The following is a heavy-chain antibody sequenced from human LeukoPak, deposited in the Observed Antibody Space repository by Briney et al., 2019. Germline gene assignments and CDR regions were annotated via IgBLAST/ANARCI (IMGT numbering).Heavy chain of an antibody. Sequence: GGSLRLSCAASGFTFSSYAMSWVRQAPGKGLEWVSAISGSGGSTYYADSVKGRFTISRDNSKNTLYLQMNSLRAEDTAVYYCARDYDFWSATPADYWGQGTLVTVSS. CDR1: GFTFSSYA. J-gene: IGHJ4*02. CDR3: ARDYDFWSATPADY. D-gene: IGHD3-3*01. CDR2: ISGSGGST. V-gene: IGHV3-23*01.